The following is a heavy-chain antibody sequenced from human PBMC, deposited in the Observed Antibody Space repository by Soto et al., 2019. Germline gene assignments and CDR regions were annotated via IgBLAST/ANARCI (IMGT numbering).Heavy chain of an antibody. V-gene: IGHV4-59*01. J-gene: IGHJ4*02. D-gene: IGHD3-9*01. CDR1: GGSISNYY. Sequence: QVQLQESGPGLVKPSETLSLTCTVSGGSISNYYWSWIRQPPGKGLEWIGFIYYSGSTNYNPSLKSRVTISVDTSKNQFFLRLSSVTAADTAVYYCARGGVEDYDILTGSRKSKIFFDYWGQGTLVTVSS. CDR3: ARGGVEDYDILTGSRKSKIFFDY. CDR2: IYYSGST.